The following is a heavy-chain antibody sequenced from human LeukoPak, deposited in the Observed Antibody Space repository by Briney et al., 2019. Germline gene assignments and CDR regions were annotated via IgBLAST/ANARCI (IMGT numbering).Heavy chain of an antibody. J-gene: IGHJ3*02. CDR1: GFTFSSYS. Sequence: GGSLGLSCAASGFTFSSYSMNWVRQAPGKGLEWVSSISSSSSYIYYADSVKGRFTISRDNAKNSLYLQMNSLRAEDTAVYYCARGYCSSTSCYLTDAFDIWGQGTMVTVSS. D-gene: IGHD2-2*01. CDR3: ARGYCSSTSCYLTDAFDI. V-gene: IGHV3-21*01. CDR2: ISSSSSYI.